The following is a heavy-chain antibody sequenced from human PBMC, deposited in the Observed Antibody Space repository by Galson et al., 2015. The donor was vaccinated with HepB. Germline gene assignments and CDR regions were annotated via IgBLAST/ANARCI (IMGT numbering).Heavy chain of an antibody. D-gene: IGHD2-2*01. V-gene: IGHV1-69*13. CDR1: GGTFSSSL. CDR3: AIFRYCSSSTCPKVPRDFHYYGLDA. J-gene: IGHJ6*01. Sequence: SVKVSCKASGGTFSSSLFNWVRQAPGQGLEWMGGFIPIFGSANYSQPFQGRVTITADAPTRTVYMELSSLRSEDAAVYYCAIFRYCSSSTCPKVPRDFHYYGLDAWGQGTTVTVSS. CDR2: FIPIFGSA.